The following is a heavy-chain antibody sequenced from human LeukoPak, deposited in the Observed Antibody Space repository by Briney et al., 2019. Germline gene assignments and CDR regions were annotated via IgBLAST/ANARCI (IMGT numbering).Heavy chain of an antibody. CDR1: GGSFSGYY. D-gene: IGHD2-2*01. CDR3: ARKRANKYQLLLNQDAFDI. V-gene: IGHV4-34*01. J-gene: IGHJ3*02. CDR2: INHSGST. Sequence: NPSETLSLTCAVYGGSFSGYYWSWIRQPPGKGLEWIGEINHSGSTNYNPSLKSRVTISVDTSKNQFSLKLSSVTAADTAVYYCARKRANKYQLLLNQDAFDIWGQGTMVTVSS.